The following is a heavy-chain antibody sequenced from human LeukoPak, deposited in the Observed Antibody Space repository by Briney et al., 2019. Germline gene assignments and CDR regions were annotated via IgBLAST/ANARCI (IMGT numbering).Heavy chain of an antibody. CDR1: GGSISNSSFY. CDR2: IYYKGYT. Sequence: SETLSLTCTVSGGSISNSSFYWGWIRQPPGKGLEWIGTIYYKGYTFYNSSLKSRVIVSVDTSKNQFSLKVTSVTAADTAVYYCARDRGYYDILTGYYTGCFDPWGQGTLVTVSS. D-gene: IGHD3-9*01. CDR3: ARDRGYYDILTGYYTGCFDP. J-gene: IGHJ5*02. V-gene: IGHV4-39*07.